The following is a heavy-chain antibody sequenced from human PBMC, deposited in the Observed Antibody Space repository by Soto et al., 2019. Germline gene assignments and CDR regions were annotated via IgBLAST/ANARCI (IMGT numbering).Heavy chain of an antibody. D-gene: IGHD2-2*01. CDR1: GGSFSSYT. J-gene: IGHJ5*02. CDR3: ARAPNIVVVPAANNWFDP. Sequence: GTSVKLSCKASGGSFSSYTISWVRQAPRQGLEWMGRIIPILGIANYAQKFQGRVTITADKSTSTAYMELSSLRSEDTAVYYCARAPNIVVVPAANNWFDPWGQGTLVTVSS. V-gene: IGHV1-69*02. CDR2: IIPILGIA.